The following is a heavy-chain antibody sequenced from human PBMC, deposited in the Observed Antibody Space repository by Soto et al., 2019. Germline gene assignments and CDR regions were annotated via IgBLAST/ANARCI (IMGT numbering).Heavy chain of an antibody. Sequence: SETLSLTCAVYGGSFSGYYWSWIRQPPGKGMEWIGEINHSGSTNYNPSLKSRVTISVDTSKNQFSLKLSSVTAADTAVYYCARDRRLITMVRGVSLWFDPWGQGTLVTVSS. CDR1: GGSFSGYY. CDR3: ARDRRLITMVRGVSLWFDP. V-gene: IGHV4-34*01. J-gene: IGHJ5*02. D-gene: IGHD3-10*01. CDR2: INHSGST.